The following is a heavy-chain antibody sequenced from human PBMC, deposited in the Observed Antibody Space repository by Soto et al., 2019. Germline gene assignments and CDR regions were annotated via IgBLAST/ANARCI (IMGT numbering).Heavy chain of an antibody. V-gene: IGHV4-59*12. J-gene: IGHJ5*02. CDR3: ARVPDR. Sequence: SETLSLTCTVSGGSISSYYWSWIRQPPGKGLEWIGYIYHSGSTYYNPSLKSRVTISVDWSKNQFSLKLSSVTAADTAVYYCARVPDRWGQGTLVTVSS. CDR1: GGSISSYY. D-gene: IGHD2-2*01. CDR2: IYHSGST.